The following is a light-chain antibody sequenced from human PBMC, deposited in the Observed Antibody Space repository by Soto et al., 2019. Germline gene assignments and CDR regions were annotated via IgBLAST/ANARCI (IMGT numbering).Light chain of an antibody. CDR3: QQYNSWPRT. Sequence: IVLTPSPGTLSLSPGERATLSCRFSQSVSNNYLAWYQQKPGQAPRLLIYGASNRATGIPDRFSGSGSGTEFTLTISSLQSEDFAVYYCQQYNSWPRTFGQGTKVDIK. V-gene: IGKV3-20*01. J-gene: IGKJ1*01. CDR2: GAS. CDR1: QSVSNNY.